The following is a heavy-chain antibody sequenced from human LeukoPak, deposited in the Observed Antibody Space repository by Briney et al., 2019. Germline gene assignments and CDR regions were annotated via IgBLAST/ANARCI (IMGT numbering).Heavy chain of an antibody. CDR3: AKTTDPTANY. CDR1: GFTFTNYG. V-gene: IGHV3-30*18. Sequence: GGSLRLSCAASGFTFTNYGLHWVRQAPGKGLEWVAVISYDGSNKYYADSVKGRFTISRDNSKNTLYLQMNSLRAEDTAVYYCAKTTDPTANYWGQGTLVTVSS. J-gene: IGHJ4*02. CDR2: ISYDGSNK. D-gene: IGHD4-4*01.